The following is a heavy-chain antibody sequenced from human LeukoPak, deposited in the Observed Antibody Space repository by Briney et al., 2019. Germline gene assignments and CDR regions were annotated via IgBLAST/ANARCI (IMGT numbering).Heavy chain of an antibody. CDR3: ANVGATPYY. CDR1: GFTFSNSG. D-gene: IGHD1-26*01. Sequence: GGSLRLSCAASGFTFSNSGMHWVRQAPGKGLEWVAFIPYDGSVKYYADAVKGRFTISRDNAKNSLYLQMNSLRAEDTAVYYCANVGATPYYWGQGTLVTVSS. J-gene: IGHJ4*02. CDR2: IPYDGSVK. V-gene: IGHV3-30*02.